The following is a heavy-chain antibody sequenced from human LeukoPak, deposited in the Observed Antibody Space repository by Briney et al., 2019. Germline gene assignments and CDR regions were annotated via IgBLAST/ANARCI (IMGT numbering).Heavy chain of an antibody. D-gene: IGHD5-18*01. V-gene: IGHV6-1*01. CDR2: TYYRSKWYN. CDR3: ARGLVYSYGGLDY. CDR1: GDSVSSNSAT. J-gene: IGHJ4*02. Sequence: SQTLSLTCAISGDSVSSNSATWNWIRQSPSRGLEWLGTTYYRSKWYNGYAVSVKSRITINPDTSKNQFSLQLNSVTPEDTAVYYCARGLVYSYGGLDYWGQGTLVTVSS.